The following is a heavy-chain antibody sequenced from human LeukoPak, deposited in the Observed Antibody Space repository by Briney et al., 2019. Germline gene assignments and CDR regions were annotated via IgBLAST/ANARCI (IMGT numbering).Heavy chain of an antibody. V-gene: IGHV4-4*07. CDR1: GGSISSFY. Sequence: SETVSLTRSVSGGSISSFYWTWIRQPAGKGLEWIGRIYSSGTTNYNPSLKSRVTMSVDTSKNQFHLKLTSVTAADTAVYYCARPNYYDSSGYYPGWFDPWGQGTLVTVSS. CDR3: ARPNYYDSSGYYPGWFDP. D-gene: IGHD3-22*01. CDR2: IYSSGTT. J-gene: IGHJ5*02.